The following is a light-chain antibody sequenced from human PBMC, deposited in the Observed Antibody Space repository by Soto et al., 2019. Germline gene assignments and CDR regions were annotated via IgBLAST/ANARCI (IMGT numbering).Light chain of an antibody. V-gene: IGLV1-40*01. CDR3: QSYDRSLSGSV. CDR2: GNS. Sequence: QSVLTQPPSVSGAPGQRVTISCTGSSSNIGAGYDVHWYQQLPGTAPKLLIYGNSKRPSGVPDRFSGSKSGTSASLAITGLQAEDEAAYYCQSYDRSLSGSVFGGGTKLTVL. J-gene: IGLJ2*01. CDR1: SSNIGAGYD.